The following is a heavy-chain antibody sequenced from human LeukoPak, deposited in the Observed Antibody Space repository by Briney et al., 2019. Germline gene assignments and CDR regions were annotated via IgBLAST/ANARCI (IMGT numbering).Heavy chain of an antibody. Sequence: ASVKVSCKGSGYSFIGYYMHWVRQAPGQGLEWMGWINPNSGGTNYTQKFQGRVTMTRDTSISTAYMELSRLRSDDTAVYYCARGRARHHDIWGQGTMVTVSS. D-gene: IGHD5-24*01. V-gene: IGHV1-2*02. CDR2: INPNSGGT. J-gene: IGHJ3*02. CDR1: GYSFIGYY. CDR3: ARGRARHHDI.